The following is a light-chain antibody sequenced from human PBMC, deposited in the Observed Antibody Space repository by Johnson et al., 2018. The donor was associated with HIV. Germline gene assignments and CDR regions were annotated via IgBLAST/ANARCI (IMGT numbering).Light chain of an antibody. CDR1: SSNIGNNY. CDR3: GTWDSSLRGV. V-gene: IGLV1-51*02. CDR2: ENN. J-gene: IGLJ1*01. Sequence: QSVLTQPPSVSAAPGQKVTIPCSGSSSNIGNNYVSWYQQLPGTAPQLLIYENNKRPSGIPDRFSGSKSGTSATLGITGLQTGDEADYYCGTWDSSLRGVFGTGTKVTVL.